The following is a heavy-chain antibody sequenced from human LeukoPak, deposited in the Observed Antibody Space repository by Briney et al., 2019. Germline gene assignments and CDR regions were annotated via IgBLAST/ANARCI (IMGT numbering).Heavy chain of an antibody. CDR1: GFTFSSYA. Sequence: PGGSLRLSCAASGFTFSSYAMSWVRQAPGKGLEWVSVISGSGGSTYYADSVKGRFTISRDNSKNTLYLQMNSLRAEDTAVYYCARDHDGAGKGVFDYWGQGTLVTVSS. D-gene: IGHD1-14*01. CDR3: ARDHDGAGKGVFDY. J-gene: IGHJ4*02. CDR2: ISGSGGST. V-gene: IGHV3-23*01.